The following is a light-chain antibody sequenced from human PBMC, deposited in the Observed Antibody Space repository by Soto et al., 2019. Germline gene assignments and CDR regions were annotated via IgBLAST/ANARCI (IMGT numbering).Light chain of an antibody. CDR2: EVT. Sequence: QSALTQPPSASGSPGQSVTISSTGTSSDFGGYNYVSWYQQHPGKAPKLVIYEVTKRPSGVPDRFSGSKSGNTASLTVSGLQAEDEADYYCSSYVGSMVFGGGTKLTVL. J-gene: IGLJ2*01. CDR1: SSDFGGYNY. V-gene: IGLV2-8*01. CDR3: SSYVGSMV.